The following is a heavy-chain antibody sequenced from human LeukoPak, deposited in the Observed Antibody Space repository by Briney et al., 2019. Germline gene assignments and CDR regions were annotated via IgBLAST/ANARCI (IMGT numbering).Heavy chain of an antibody. CDR1: GGSISSSSYY. Sequence: SETLSLTCTASGGSISSSSYYWGWIRQPPGKGLEWIGSIYYSGSTYYNPSLKSRVTISVDTSKNQFSLKLSSVTAADTAVYYCARTIHYDFWSGEVGYYMDVWGKGTTVTVSS. J-gene: IGHJ6*03. V-gene: IGHV4-39*07. D-gene: IGHD3-3*01. CDR2: IYYSGST. CDR3: ARTIHYDFWSGEVGYYMDV.